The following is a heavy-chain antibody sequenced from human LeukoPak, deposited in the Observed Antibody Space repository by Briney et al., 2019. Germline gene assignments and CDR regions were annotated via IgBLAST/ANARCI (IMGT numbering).Heavy chain of an antibody. J-gene: IGHJ6*02. D-gene: IGHD5-18*01. CDR2: ISSSGSTI. V-gene: IGHV3-48*03. CDR1: GFTFSSYE. CDR3: ARIQLWFYYYGMDV. Sequence: PGGSLRLSCAASGFTFSSYEMNWVRQAPGKGLEWVSYISSSGSTIYYADSVKGRFTISRDNAKNSLYLQMNSLRAEDTAVYYCARIQLWFYYYGMDVWGQGTTVTVSS.